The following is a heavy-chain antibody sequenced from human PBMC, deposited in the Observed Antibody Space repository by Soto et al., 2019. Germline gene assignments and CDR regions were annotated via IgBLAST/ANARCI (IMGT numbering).Heavy chain of an antibody. CDR2: LYDGGNT. D-gene: IGHD3-3*01. CDR1: GFTVSSKY. Sequence: GGSLRLSCAASGFTVSSKYMSWVRQAPGRGLGWVVILYDGGNTYYADSVKGRFTISRDNSKNTLYLQMNSLKTEDTAVYYCTTLRFLEWSAPGDFDYWGQGTLVTVSS. CDR3: TTLRFLEWSAPGDFDY. J-gene: IGHJ4*02. V-gene: IGHV3-53*01.